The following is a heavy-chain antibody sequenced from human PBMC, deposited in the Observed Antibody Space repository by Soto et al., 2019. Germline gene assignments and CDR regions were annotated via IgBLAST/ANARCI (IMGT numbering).Heavy chain of an antibody. CDR1: GGSISSYY. J-gene: IGHJ4*02. CDR2: IYTSGST. D-gene: IGHD3-3*01. V-gene: IGHV4-4*07. CDR3: AREGGGFWSGYLRRYFDY. Sequence: SETLSLTCTVSGGSISSYYWSWIRQPAGKGLEWIGRIYTSGSTNYNPSLKSRVTMSVDTSKNQFSLKLSSVTAADTAVYYCAREGGGFWSGYLRRYFDYWGQGTRVTVTS.